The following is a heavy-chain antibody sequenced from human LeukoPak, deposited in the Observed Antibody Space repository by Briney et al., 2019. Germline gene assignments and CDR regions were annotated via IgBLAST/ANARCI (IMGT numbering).Heavy chain of an antibody. CDR3: AKDVSAGTPLGH. CDR1: GFTFSSYG. D-gene: IGHD6-13*01. Sequence: PGGSLRLSCAASGFTFSSYGMHWVRQAPGKGLEWVAFIRYDGSNKYYADSVKGRFTISRDNSKNTLYLEMNSLRPEDTAVYYRAKDVSAGTPLGHWGQGILVTVSS. V-gene: IGHV3-30*02. J-gene: IGHJ4*02. CDR2: IRYDGSNK.